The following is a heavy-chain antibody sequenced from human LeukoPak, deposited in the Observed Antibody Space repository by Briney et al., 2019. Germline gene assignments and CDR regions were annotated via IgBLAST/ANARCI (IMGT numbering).Heavy chain of an antibody. CDR1: GFTFSSYC. J-gene: IGHJ4*02. CDR2: INSDGSST. CDR3: AKGGSPSCYSSSGY. D-gene: IGHD2-2*01. Sequence: GGSLRLSCAASGFTFSSYCMHWVRQAPGKGLVWVSRINSDGSSTSYADSVKGRFTISRDNSKNTLYLQMNSLRGEDTAVYYCAKGGSPSCYSSSGYWGQGTLVTVSS. V-gene: IGHV3-74*01.